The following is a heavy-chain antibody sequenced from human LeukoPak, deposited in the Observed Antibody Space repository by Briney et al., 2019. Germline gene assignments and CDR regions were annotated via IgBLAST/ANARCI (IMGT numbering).Heavy chain of an antibody. CDR1: GGSISSSSYY. V-gene: IGHV4-39*07. J-gene: IGHJ5*02. Sequence: SETLSLTCTVSGGSISSSSYYWGWIRQPPGKGLEWIGYIYYTGSTYYNPSLKSRVTISVATSTNQFSLKLRSVTAADTAVYYCARGGDSSGYEGRFDPWGQGTLVTVSS. CDR2: IYYTGST. CDR3: ARGGDSSGYEGRFDP. D-gene: IGHD3-22*01.